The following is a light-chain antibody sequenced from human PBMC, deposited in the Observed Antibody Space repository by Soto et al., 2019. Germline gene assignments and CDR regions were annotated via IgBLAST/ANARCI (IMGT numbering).Light chain of an antibody. Sequence: EIVLTQSPATLSLSPGERATLSCRASQSVTKSLAWYQQKPGQAPRLLIFATSHRATDIPTRFSGSGSETDFTLTISSLEPEDFAVYCCQQRSDWPPSLTFDGGTKVEIK. J-gene: IGKJ4*01. CDR1: QSVTKS. V-gene: IGKV3-11*01. CDR3: QQRSDWPPSLT. CDR2: ATS.